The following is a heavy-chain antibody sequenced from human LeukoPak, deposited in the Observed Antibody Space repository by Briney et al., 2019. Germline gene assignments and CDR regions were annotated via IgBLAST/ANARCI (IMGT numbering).Heavy chain of an antibody. CDR2: INHSGST. V-gene: IGHV4-34*01. J-gene: IGHJ6*01. CDR1: GGSFSGYY. Sequence: SETLSLTCAVYGGSFSGYYWSWIRQPPGKGLEWMGEINHSGSTNYNPSLKSRVTISVDTSKNQFSLKLSSVTAADTAVYYCARRILMDVWGKGTTVSVSS. CDR3: ARRILMDV. D-gene: IGHD2-15*01.